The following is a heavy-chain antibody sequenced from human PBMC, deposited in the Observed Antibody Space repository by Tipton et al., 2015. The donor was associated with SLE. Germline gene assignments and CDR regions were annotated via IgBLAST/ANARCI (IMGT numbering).Heavy chain of an antibody. Sequence: SLRLSCAASGFTFSSYAMHWVRQAPGKGLEWVAVISYDGSNKYYADSVKGRFTISRDNSKNTLYLQMNSLRAEDTAVYYCARVSGGWYPTFSFDYWGQGTLVTVSS. J-gene: IGHJ4*02. V-gene: IGHV3-30-3*01. CDR2: ISYDGSNK. CDR3: ARVSGGWYPTFSFDY. CDR1: GFTFSSYA. D-gene: IGHD6-19*01.